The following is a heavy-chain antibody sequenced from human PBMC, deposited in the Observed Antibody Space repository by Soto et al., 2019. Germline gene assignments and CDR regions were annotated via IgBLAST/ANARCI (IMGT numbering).Heavy chain of an antibody. V-gene: IGHV2-26*01. CDR3: ALIKDCSSTDCYLASFDP. CDR1: GWSHSPGDLG. Sequence: GPTVGNAPETLTLPCTVSGWSHSPGDLGLSWIRQPPVKALEWLAHIFSNDDKSYSTSLRSRVTISKDTSRSQVVLTMTNMDPLDSATYYCALIKDCSSTDCYLASFDPWGQGNLGTGSS. CDR2: IFSNDDK. D-gene: IGHD2-2*01. J-gene: IGHJ5*02.